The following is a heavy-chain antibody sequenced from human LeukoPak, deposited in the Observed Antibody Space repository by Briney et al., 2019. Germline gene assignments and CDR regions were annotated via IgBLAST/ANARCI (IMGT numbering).Heavy chain of an antibody. CDR3: ATDLTRRPLYGMDV. V-gene: IGHV1-24*01. D-gene: IGHD2-15*01. J-gene: IGHJ6*02. CDR1: GYTLTELS. Sequence: ASVKVSCKVSGYTLTELSMHWVRQAPGKRLEWMGGFDPEDGETIYAQKFQGRVTMTEDTSTDTAYMELSGLRSEDTAVYYCATDLTRRPLYGMDVWGQGTTVTVSS. CDR2: FDPEDGET.